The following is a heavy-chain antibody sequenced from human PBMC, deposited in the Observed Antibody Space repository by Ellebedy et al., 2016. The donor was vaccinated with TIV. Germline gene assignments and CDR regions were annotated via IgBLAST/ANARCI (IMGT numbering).Heavy chain of an antibody. V-gene: IGHV3-49*04. CDR1: GFNFGDYA. D-gene: IGHD4/OR15-4a*01. Sequence: GESLKISCTASGFNFGDYAMIWVRQAPGKGLGWVGFISSRRYGGRPEYAAYVKGRFSISRDDSRSIAYLQMDSLTSDDTGVYYCTRNPKNGAGIPFDNWGRGVLVTVSS. CDR3: TRNPKNGAGIPFDN. CDR2: ISSRRYGGRP. J-gene: IGHJ4*02.